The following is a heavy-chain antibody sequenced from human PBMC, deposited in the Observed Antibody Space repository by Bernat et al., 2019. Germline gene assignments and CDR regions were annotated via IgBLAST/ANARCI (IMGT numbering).Heavy chain of an antibody. J-gene: IGHJ5*01. D-gene: IGHD2-2*01. Sequence: EVQLVESGGGLVQPGGSLRLSCAASGFTFTTYAMSWVRQAPGKGLEWVSTISASGGSKFYADSVKGRFPISRDNSKNTVYLQMNSLRAEDTAVYYCSKSSYCTTTSCYGVGWFDSWGQGTLVTVSS. V-gene: IGHV3-23*04. CDR3: SKSSYCTTTSCYGVGWFDS. CDR1: GFTFTTYA. CDR2: ISASGGSK.